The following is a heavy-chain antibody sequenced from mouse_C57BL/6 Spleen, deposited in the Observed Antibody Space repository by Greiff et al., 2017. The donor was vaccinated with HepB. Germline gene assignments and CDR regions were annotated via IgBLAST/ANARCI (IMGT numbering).Heavy chain of an antibody. CDR1: GFTFSSYS. Sequence: EVMLVESGGGLVKPGGSLKLSCAASGFTFSSYSMSWVRQTPEKRLEWVATISDGGSYTYYPDNVKGRFTISRDNAKNNLYLQMGHLKAEDTAMYYCASEADGPYAMDYWGQGTSVTVSS. V-gene: IGHV5-4*03. CDR2: ISDGGSYT. CDR3: ASEADGPYAMDY. J-gene: IGHJ4*01. D-gene: IGHD2-3*01.